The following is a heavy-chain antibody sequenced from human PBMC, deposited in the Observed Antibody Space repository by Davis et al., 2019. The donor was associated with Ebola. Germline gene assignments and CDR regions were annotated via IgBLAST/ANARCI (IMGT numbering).Heavy chain of an antibody. CDR2: ISYDGSNK. CDR1: GFTFSSYG. J-gene: IGHJ5*02. CDR3: AKDLPDP. Sequence: PGGSLRLSCAASGFTFSSYGMHWVRQAPGKGLEWVAVISYDGSNKYYADSVKGRFTISRDNSKNTLYLQMNSLRAEDTAVYYCAKDLPDPWGQGTLVTVSS. V-gene: IGHV3-30*18.